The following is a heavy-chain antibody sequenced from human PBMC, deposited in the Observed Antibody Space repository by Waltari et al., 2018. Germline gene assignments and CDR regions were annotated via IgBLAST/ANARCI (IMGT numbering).Heavy chain of an antibody. D-gene: IGHD4-17*01. CDR1: GASVSSRIHY. Sequence: QLQLQESGPGLVKPSETLSLTCTVSGASVSSRIHYWGWIRQSPGKGLEWIGSITHSGGSYSNPSLRSLVTLLVDTSKNQFSLRVNSVTAADMALYYGARHMTTVTTSSFDYWGQGALVTVSS. CDR3: ARHMTTVTTSSFDY. V-gene: IGHV4-39*07. CDR2: ITHSGGS. J-gene: IGHJ4*02.